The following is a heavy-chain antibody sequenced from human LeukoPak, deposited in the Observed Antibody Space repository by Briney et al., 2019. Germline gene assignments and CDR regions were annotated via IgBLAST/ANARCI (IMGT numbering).Heavy chain of an antibody. CDR3: ARLMGTVTTYDY. V-gene: IGHV3-7*01. Sequence: PGGSLRLSCAASGFTFSNYWMSWVRQAPGKGLEWVANIKQDGSETYYVDSVKGRFTISRDNAENSLYLQMNSLGAEDAAIYYCARLMGTVTTYDYWGQGTLVTVSS. D-gene: IGHD1-7*01. CDR1: GFTFSNYW. J-gene: IGHJ4*02. CDR2: IKQDGSET.